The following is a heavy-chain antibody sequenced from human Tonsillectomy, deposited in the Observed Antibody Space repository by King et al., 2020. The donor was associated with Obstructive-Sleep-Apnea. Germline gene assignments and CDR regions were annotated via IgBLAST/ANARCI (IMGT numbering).Heavy chain of an antibody. Sequence: VQLVESGGGVVQPGRSLRLSCAASGFTFSSYGMHWVRQAPGKGLEWVAVIWYDGSNKYYADSVKGRFTISRDNSKNTLYLQMNSRRAEDTAVYYCAREGRYSGYDLDYWGQGTLVTVSS. V-gene: IGHV3-33*01. CDR2: IWYDGSNK. CDR3: AREGRYSGYDLDY. CDR1: GFTFSSYG. J-gene: IGHJ4*02. D-gene: IGHD5-12*01.